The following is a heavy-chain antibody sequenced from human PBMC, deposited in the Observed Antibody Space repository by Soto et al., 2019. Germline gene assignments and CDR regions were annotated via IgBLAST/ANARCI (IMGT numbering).Heavy chain of an antibody. D-gene: IGHD2-2*01. Sequence: SETLSLTCSVSGDSINRANYYWGWIRQPPGKGLEWIGSIYYTGETYYSPSLKSRVTISLDTSMNHFSLRLTSVNAADTAMYYCARQETTSCSFWGQGTLVTVSS. CDR2: IYYTGET. J-gene: IGHJ1*01. V-gene: IGHV4-39*01. CDR1: GDSINRANYY. CDR3: ARQETTSCSF.